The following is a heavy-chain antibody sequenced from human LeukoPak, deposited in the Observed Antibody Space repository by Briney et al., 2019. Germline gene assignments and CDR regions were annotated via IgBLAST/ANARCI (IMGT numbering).Heavy chain of an antibody. CDR1: GFTFSSYA. CDR2: ISYDGSNK. J-gene: IGHJ5*02. CDR3: ARVLLPGWFDP. D-gene: IGHD1-14*01. V-gene: IGHV3-30*04. Sequence: GGSLRLSCAASGFTFSSYAMHWVRQAPGKGLEWVAVISYDGSNKYYADSVKGRFTISRDNSKNTLYLQMNSLRAEDTAVYYRARVLLPGWFDPRGQGTLVTVSS.